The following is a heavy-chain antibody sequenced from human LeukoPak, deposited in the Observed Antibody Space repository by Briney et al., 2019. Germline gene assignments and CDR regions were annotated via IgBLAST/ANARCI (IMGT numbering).Heavy chain of an antibody. CDR1: GFTFSSYS. CDR2: ISSSSSTI. Sequence: SCKASGFTFSSYSMNWVRQAPGKGLEWVSYISSSSSTIYYADSVKGRFTISRDNAKNSLYLQMNSLRAEDTAVYYCARDMYDILTGYSEMLDYWGQGTLVTVSS. V-gene: IGHV3-48*01. D-gene: IGHD3-9*01. CDR3: ARDMYDILTGYSEMLDY. J-gene: IGHJ4*02.